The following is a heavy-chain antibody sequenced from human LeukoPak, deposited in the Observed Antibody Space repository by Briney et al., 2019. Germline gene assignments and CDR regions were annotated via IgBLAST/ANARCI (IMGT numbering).Heavy chain of an antibody. CDR3: ARDGVPYVDITADFDY. V-gene: IGHV3-30-3*01. CDR2: ISYDGSNK. D-gene: IGHD5-12*01. Sequence: GGSLRLSCAASGFTFSSYAMHWVRQAPGKGLEWVAVISYDGSNKYYADSVKGRFTISRDNSKNTLYLQMNSLRAEDTAVYYCARDGVPYVDITADFDYWGQGTLVTVSS. CDR1: GFTFSSYA. J-gene: IGHJ4*02.